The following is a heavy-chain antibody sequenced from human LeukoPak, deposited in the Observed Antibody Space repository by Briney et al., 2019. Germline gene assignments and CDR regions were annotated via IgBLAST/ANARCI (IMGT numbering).Heavy chain of an antibody. Sequence: GASVKVSCKASGYTFTSYGICWVRQAPGQGLEWMGWISAYNGNTNYAQKLQGRVTMTTDTSTSTAYMELRSLRSDDTAVYYCARDKANCSSTSCSGDYYYYMDVWGKGTTVTVSS. D-gene: IGHD2-2*01. V-gene: IGHV1-18*01. J-gene: IGHJ6*03. CDR3: ARDKANCSSTSCSGDYYYYMDV. CDR1: GYTFTSYG. CDR2: ISAYNGNT.